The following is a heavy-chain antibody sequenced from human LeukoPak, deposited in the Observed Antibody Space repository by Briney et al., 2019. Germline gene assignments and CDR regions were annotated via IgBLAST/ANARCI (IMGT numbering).Heavy chain of an antibody. CDR2: ISYDGSNK. J-gene: IGHJ4*01. Sequence: GRTLRLSCAASGFTFSSYCMHWVRQAPGKGLEWVAVISYDGSNKYYADSVKGRFTISRDNSMPTLYLQLNSLRAQATAVYYCAKVLHPFRRYYDSFGYWGHGTLVPVSS. CDR3: AKVLHPFRRYYDSFGY. CDR1: GFTFSSYC. V-gene: IGHV3-30*18. D-gene: IGHD3-22*01.